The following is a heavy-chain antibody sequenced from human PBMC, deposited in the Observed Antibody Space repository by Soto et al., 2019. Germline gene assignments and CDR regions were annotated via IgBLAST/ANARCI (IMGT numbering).Heavy chain of an antibody. CDR2: IDPSDSYT. J-gene: IGHJ4*02. CDR1: GYSFTSYW. CDR3: ARVGVYYDSSGYYY. Sequence: PGESLKTSCKGPGYSFTSYWIIWVLQMPGKGLEWMGRIDPSDSYTNYSPSFQGHVTISADKSISTAYLQWSSLKSSETAMYYCARVGVYYDSSGYYYWGQGTLVTVSS. D-gene: IGHD3-22*01. V-gene: IGHV5-10-1*01.